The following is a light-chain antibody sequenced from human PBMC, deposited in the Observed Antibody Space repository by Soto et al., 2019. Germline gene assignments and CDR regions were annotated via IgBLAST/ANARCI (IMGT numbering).Light chain of an antibody. CDR3: QQCISWT. CDR2: GTS. V-gene: IGKV3-20*01. J-gene: IGKJ1*01. CDR1: QTISSNY. Sequence: EIVLTQSPGTLSVSPGERATLSCRASQTISSNYLAWYQHKPGQAPSLLIYGTSSRATGIPDRFSGSGSGTDFTLTISRLVPEDSAIFYCQQCISWTFGQGTKVEIK.